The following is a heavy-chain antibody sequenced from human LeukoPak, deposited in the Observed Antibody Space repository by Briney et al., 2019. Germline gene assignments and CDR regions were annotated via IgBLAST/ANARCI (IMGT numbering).Heavy chain of an antibody. CDR3: TNTNYENFDY. Sequence: SETLSLTCAVSGGSMSHYYWSWIRQPPGKGLEWIGYIYFSGSTNYNPSLKSRVTISIDASKSQFSLKLSSVTAADTAVYYCTNTNYENFDYWGQGTLVTVSS. J-gene: IGHJ4*02. CDR1: GGSMSHYY. V-gene: IGHV4-59*08. D-gene: IGHD4-11*01. CDR2: IYFSGST.